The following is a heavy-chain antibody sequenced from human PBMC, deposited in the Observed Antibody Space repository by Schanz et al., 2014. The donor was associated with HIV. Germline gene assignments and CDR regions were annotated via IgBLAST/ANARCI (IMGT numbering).Heavy chain of an antibody. J-gene: IGHJ5*02. D-gene: IGHD2-15*01. CDR3: ARGLVNCSGGSCYSGWFDP. Sequence: QVQLHQWGAGLLKPSETLSLTCAVYGGSFSAYYWSWIRQPPGKGLEWIGEINHSGSTNYNPSLKSGVTISVDTSKNQFSLKLSSVTAADTAVYYCARGLVNCSGGSCYSGWFDPWGQGTLVTVSS. V-gene: IGHV4-34*01. CDR1: GGSFSAYY. CDR2: INHSGST.